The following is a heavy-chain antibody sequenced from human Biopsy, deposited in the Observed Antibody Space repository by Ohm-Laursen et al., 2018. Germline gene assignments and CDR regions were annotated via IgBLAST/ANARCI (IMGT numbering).Heavy chain of an antibody. CDR2: ISHTGYT. D-gene: IGHD4-23*01. CDR1: GGSFTGHY. CDR3: ARGSNEYGGLYFPH. Sequence: SETLSLTCTVSGGSFTGHYWTWIRQPPGKGLEWIGHISHTGYTSYKCSLKSRVTISLDTSRKHFSLRLTSLAAADTAVYYCARGSNEYGGLYFPHWGQGTLVTVSS. V-gene: IGHV4-59*11. J-gene: IGHJ1*01.